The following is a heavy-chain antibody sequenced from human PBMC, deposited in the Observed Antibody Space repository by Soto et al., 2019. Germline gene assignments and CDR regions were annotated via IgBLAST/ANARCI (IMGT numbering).Heavy chain of an antibody. CDR1: GGTFSSYA. V-gene: IGHV1-69*06. Sequence: SVKVSCKASGGTFSSYAISWVRQAPGQGLEWMGGIIPIFGTANYAQKFQGRVMITADKSTSTAYMELSSLRSEDTAVYYCARDLGVYCSSTSCYKAPKYYGMDVWGQGTTVTVSS. CDR2: IIPIFGTA. J-gene: IGHJ6*02. CDR3: ARDLGVYCSSTSCYKAPKYYGMDV. D-gene: IGHD2-2*02.